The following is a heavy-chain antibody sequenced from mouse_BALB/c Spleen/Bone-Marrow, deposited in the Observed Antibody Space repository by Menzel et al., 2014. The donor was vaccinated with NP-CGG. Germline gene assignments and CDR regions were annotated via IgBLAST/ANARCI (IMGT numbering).Heavy chain of an antibody. Sequence: QVQLQQPGAELARPGASLKMSCRTSGYTFTSYTVHWIKQRPGQGLEWIGYINPSSNYTNYNQKFKDKATLTADKSSNTAYMQLSSLTSEDSAVYYCARSMIIYFAMDYWGQGTSATVSS. D-gene: IGHD2-3*01. J-gene: IGHJ4*01. CDR2: INPSSNYT. CDR1: GYTFTSYT. CDR3: ARSMIIYFAMDY. V-gene: IGHV1-4*01.